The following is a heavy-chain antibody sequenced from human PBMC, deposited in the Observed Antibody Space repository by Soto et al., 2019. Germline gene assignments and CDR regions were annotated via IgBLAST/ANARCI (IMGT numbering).Heavy chain of an antibody. CDR1: GYTLNRYD. CDR3: ARERTVAGNDY. J-gene: IGHJ4*02. V-gene: IGHV1-8*01. Sequence: ASVKVSCKTSGYTLNRYDINWGRQATRKGLEWMGWMNPNSGNTGYAQKFQGRVTMTRNTSISTAYMELSSLRSDDSAVYYCARERTVAGNDYWGQGTLVTVSS. D-gene: IGHD6-19*01. CDR2: MNPNSGNT.